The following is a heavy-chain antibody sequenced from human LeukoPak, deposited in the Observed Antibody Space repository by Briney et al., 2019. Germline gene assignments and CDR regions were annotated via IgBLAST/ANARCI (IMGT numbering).Heavy chain of an antibody. V-gene: IGHV3-74*01. D-gene: IGHD7-27*01. CDR2: INSDGSST. Sequence: GGSLRLSCAISGFTFSSYWMHWVRQVPGKGLVWVSRINSDGSSTSYADSVRGRFTISRDNAENILYLQMNSLRAEDTAVYYCAREILTGYAFDIWGQGTMVTVSS. CDR3: AREILTGYAFDI. J-gene: IGHJ3*02. CDR1: GFTFSSYW.